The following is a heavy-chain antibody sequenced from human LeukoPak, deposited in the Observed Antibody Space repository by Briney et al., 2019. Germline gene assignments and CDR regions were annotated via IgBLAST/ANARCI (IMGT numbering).Heavy chain of an antibody. Sequence: SETLSLTCTVSGGSISSYYWSWIRQPPGKGLEWIGYIYYSGSTNYNPSLKSRVTISVDTSKNQFSLKLSSVTAADTAVYYCARVLRDQLYYMDVWGKGTTVTVSS. CDR3: ARVLRDQLYYMDV. CDR1: GGSISSYY. V-gene: IGHV4-59*01. D-gene: IGHD5-24*01. CDR2: IYYSGST. J-gene: IGHJ6*03.